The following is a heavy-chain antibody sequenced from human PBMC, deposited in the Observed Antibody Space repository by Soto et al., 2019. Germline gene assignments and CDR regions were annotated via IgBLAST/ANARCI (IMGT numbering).Heavy chain of an antibody. CDR1: GYTFSGYY. Sequence: ASVKVSCKASGYTFSGYYIQWVRQAPGQGLEWVGWINANSGNTGYAQKFQGRVTMTRNTSISTAYMELSSLRAEDTAVYYCARTNYGELYFFDYWGQGTLDTVSS. V-gene: IGHV1-8*02. CDR2: INANSGNT. J-gene: IGHJ4*02. D-gene: IGHD4-17*01. CDR3: ARTNYGELYFFDY.